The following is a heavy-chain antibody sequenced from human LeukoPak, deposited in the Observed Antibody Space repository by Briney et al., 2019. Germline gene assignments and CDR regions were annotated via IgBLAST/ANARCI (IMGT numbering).Heavy chain of an antibody. J-gene: IGHJ4*02. V-gene: IGHV1-69*05. D-gene: IGHD3-22*01. Sequence: GASVKVSCKASGGSFSSYGFSWVLQAPGQGLEWMGGIMPTFDTANYAQKFQGRVTITMDESTSTSYMELRSLRSEDTAVYYCATFYSSGYYYVYWGQGTLVTVSS. CDR2: IMPTFDTA. CDR3: ATFYSSGYYYVY. CDR1: GGSFSSYG.